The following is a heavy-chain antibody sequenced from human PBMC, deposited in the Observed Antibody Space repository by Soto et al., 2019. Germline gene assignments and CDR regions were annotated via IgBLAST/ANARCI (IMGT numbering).Heavy chain of an antibody. CDR1: CGSMNDYY. V-gene: IGHV4-4*07. CDR3: ASGRLVSRYYGLDV. Sequence: SETLSLTCTVSCGSMNDYYWSWIRQPAGNGLEWIGRIFTSGNTNYNPSLRSRCTMSVDTSTNQVSRRLTSVTAADTAVYYCASGRLVSRYYGLDVWGQGTTVTVSS. CDR2: IFTSGNT. J-gene: IGHJ6*02. D-gene: IGHD6-6*01.